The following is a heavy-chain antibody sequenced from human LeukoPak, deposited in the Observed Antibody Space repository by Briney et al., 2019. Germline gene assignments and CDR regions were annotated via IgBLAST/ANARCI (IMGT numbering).Heavy chain of an antibody. V-gene: IGHV1-46*01. J-gene: IGHJ4*02. CDR2: VNPSTGST. D-gene: IGHD3-10*01. Sequence: ASVKVSCKAFGYTFTTYYMHWVRQAPGQGLEWMGIVNPSTGSTTYIQKFQGRVTMTRDTSTSTVHMELSSLRSEDTAVYYCAREIQRDGSGNYYVDYWGQGTLVTVSS. CDR1: GYTFTTYY. CDR3: AREIQRDGSGNYYVDY.